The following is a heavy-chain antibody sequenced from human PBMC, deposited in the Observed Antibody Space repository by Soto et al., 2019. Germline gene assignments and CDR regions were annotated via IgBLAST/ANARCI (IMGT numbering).Heavy chain of an antibody. D-gene: IGHD4-17*01. CDR3: ARDGYGGYVGWFDP. Sequence: PSETLSPTWTVSGNSISSYYWTWIRKPTGKGLEWIGYIYYSGSTNYNPSLKSRVTISVDTSKNQFSLMLSSVTAADTAVYYCARDGYGGYVGWFDPWGQGTLVTVSS. V-gene: IGHV4-59*01. CDR2: IYYSGST. CDR1: GNSISSYY. J-gene: IGHJ5*02.